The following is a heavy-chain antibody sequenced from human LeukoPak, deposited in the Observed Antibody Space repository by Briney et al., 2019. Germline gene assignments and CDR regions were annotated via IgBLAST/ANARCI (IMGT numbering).Heavy chain of an antibody. D-gene: IGHD5-18*01. CDR1: GFIFNNYG. Sequence: WGSLRLSCAASGFIFNNYGMNWVRQAPGKGLEWVSSISGSSSYIFYADSVKGRFTISRDNANNSVYLQMSSLRAEDTAVYYCARDRADGYNYGDSFDYWGQGTLVTVSS. V-gene: IGHV3-21*01. CDR2: ISGSSSYI. J-gene: IGHJ4*02. CDR3: ARDRADGYNYGDSFDY.